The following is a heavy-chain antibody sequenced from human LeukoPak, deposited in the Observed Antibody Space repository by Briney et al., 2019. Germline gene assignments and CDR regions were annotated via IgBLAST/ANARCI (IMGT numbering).Heavy chain of an antibody. CDR1: GYSFTNYW. D-gene: IGHD3-9*01. J-gene: IGHJ3*02. Sequence: GESLKISCKGSGYSFTNYWIGWVRQMPGKGLEWMGIIYPGDSDTRYSPSFQGQVTISVDKSISTAYLQWSSLKASDTTMYYCARATRPHIFDAFDIWGQGTMVTVSS. CDR2: IYPGDSDT. V-gene: IGHV5-51*01. CDR3: ARATRPHIFDAFDI.